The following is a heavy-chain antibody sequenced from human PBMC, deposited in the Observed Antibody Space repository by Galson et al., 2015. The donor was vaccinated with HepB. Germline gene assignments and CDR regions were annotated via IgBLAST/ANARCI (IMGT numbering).Heavy chain of an antibody. Sequence: LRLSCAVSGFPFHSAWMTWVRQGPGKGLEWVGRIKSKVDGGTTDYAAPVKERFIISRDDSKNMLYLQLNSLKIEDTGVYYCTTGVVIASNEGFDIWGQGTSVIVS. CDR2: IKSKVDGGTT. D-gene: IGHD2-21*01. J-gene: IGHJ3*02. CDR1: GFPFHSAW. V-gene: IGHV3-15*01. CDR3: TTGVVIASNEGFDI.